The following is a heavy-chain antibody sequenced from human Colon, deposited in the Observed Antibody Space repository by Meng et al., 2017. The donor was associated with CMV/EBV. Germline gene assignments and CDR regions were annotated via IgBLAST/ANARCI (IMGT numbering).Heavy chain of an antibody. CDR3: ATSILLPGVVHRGFDI. J-gene: IGHJ3*02. Sequence: GESLKISCAASGFTFSSYGMHWVRQAPGKGLEWVAFIRHDASNEYYADSVKGRFTISRDNTRKSLYLHMDSLRDDDTAIYYCATSILLPGVVHRGFDIWGRGTMVTVSS. CDR2: IRHDASNE. D-gene: IGHD3-3*02. CDR1: GFTFSSYG. V-gene: IGHV3-30*02.